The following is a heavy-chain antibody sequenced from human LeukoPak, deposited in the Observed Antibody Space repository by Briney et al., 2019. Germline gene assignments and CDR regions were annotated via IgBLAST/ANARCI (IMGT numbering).Heavy chain of an antibody. V-gene: IGHV4-39*07. CDR3: ARDRSVYYGSGSYLSRNWFDP. D-gene: IGHD3-10*01. Sequence: SETLSLTCTVSGGSISSYYWGWIRQPPGKGLEWIGSIYYSGSTYYNPSLKSRVTISVDTSKNQFSLKLSSVTAADTAVYYCARDRSVYYGSGSYLSRNWFDPWGQGTLVTVSS. CDR1: GGSISSYY. J-gene: IGHJ5*02. CDR2: IYYSGST.